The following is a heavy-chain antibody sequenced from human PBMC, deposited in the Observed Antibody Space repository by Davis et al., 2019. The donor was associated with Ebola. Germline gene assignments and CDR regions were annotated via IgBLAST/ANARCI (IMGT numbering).Heavy chain of an antibody. J-gene: IGHJ6*02. CDR3: ASNTRYYYYGMDV. CDR2: IYPGDSDT. Sequence: GESLKIPCKGSGYSFTSYWIGWVRQMPGKGLERMGIIYPGDSDTNYSPSFQGHVTISADKSISTAYLQWSSLKASDTAMYYCASNTRYYYYGMDVWGQGTTVTVSS. CDR1: GYSFTSYW. V-gene: IGHV5-51*01.